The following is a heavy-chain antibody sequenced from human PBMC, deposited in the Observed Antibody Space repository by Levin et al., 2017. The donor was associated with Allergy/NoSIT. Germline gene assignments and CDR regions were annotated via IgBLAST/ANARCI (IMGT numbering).Heavy chain of an antibody. Sequence: PGGSLRLSCAASGFTFSSYSMNWVRQAPGKGLEWVSSISSSSSYIYYADSVKGRFTISRDNAKNSLYLQMNSLRAEDTAVYYCARDRGWGSSWPASYYYGMDVWGQGTTVTVSS. CDR2: ISSSSSYI. D-gene: IGHD6-13*01. V-gene: IGHV3-21*01. J-gene: IGHJ6*02. CDR3: ARDRGWGSSWPASYYYGMDV. CDR1: GFTFSSYS.